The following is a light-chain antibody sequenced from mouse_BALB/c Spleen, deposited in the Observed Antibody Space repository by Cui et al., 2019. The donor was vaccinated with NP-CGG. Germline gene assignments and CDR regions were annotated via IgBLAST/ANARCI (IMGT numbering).Light chain of an antibody. CDR1: TGAVTNSNY. CDR2: GTN. J-gene: IGLJ1*01. V-gene: IGLV1*01. CDR3: ALWYSNHWV. Sequence: QAVVTQESALTTSPGETVTLTCRSSTGAVTNSNYANWVQEKPDHLFTGLIGGTNNRAPGVPARFSGSLIGDKAALTIIGAQTEDEAIYFCALWYSNHWVFGGGTKLTVL.